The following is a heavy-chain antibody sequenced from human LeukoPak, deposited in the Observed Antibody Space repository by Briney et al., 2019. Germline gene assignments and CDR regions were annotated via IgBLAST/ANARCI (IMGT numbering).Heavy chain of an antibody. V-gene: IGHV1-24*01. D-gene: IGHD2-2*01. Sequence: ASVKVSCKVSGYTLTELSMHWVRQAPGKGLEWMGGFDPEDGETIYAQKFQGRVTMTEDTSTDTAYMELSSLRSDDTAVYYCARDLVVPAAIGETFDPWGQGTLVTVSS. CDR3: ARDLVVPAAIGETFDP. CDR1: GYTLTELS. CDR2: FDPEDGET. J-gene: IGHJ5*02.